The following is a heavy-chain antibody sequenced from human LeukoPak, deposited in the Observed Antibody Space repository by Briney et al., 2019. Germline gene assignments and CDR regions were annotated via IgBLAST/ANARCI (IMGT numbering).Heavy chain of an antibody. CDR3: ASRGDYDFDY. D-gene: IGHD4-17*01. CDR1: GYSFTTYW. J-gene: IGHJ4*02. Sequence: GESLNISCKGSGYSFTTYWIGWVRQMPGKGLEWMGVIYPGDSDTRYSPSFQGQVTISADKSISTSYLQWSSLKASDTAIYYCASRGDYDFDYWGQGTLVTVSS. V-gene: IGHV5-51*01. CDR2: IYPGDSDT.